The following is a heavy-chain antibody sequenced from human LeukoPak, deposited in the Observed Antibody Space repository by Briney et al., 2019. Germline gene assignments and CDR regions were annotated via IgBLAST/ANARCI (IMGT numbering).Heavy chain of an antibody. CDR3: ARAYGDYGFDF. D-gene: IGHD4-17*01. Sequence: AGGSLRLSCAASGFTFSSYDMHWVRQATGKGLEWVSGLVTADDTYYAGPVKGRFTISREDAKNSLYLQMNSLRAGDTAVYFCARAYGDYGFDFWGRGTLVTVSS. CDR2: LVTADDT. CDR1: GFTFSSYD. V-gene: IGHV3-13*01. J-gene: IGHJ4*01.